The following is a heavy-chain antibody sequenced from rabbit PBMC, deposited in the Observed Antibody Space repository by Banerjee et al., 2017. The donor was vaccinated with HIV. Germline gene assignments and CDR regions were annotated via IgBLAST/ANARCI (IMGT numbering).Heavy chain of an antibody. V-gene: IGHV1S40*01. CDR2: IYAGSSGST. J-gene: IGHJ6*01. D-gene: IGHD8-1*01. Sequence: QSLEESGGDLVKPGASLTLTCTASGFSFSSSYYMCWVRQAPGKGPEWIACIYAGSSGSTYYASWAKGRFTISKTSSTTVDLKMTSLTAADTATYFCARVKAGISYIFYYGIDLWGPGTLVTVS. CDR3: ARVKAGISYIFYYGIDL. CDR1: GFSFSSSYY.